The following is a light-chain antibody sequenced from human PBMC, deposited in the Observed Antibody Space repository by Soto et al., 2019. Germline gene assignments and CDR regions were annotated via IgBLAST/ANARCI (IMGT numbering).Light chain of an antibody. V-gene: IGLV2-8*01. CDR2: EVT. Sequence: QSALTQPPSASGSPGQSVTISCTGTSSDVGGYNYVSWYQQHLGKAPKLMIYEVTKRPSGVPDRFSGSKSGNTASLTVSGLLAEDEADYYCSSHAGIINVVFGGGTKLTVL. CDR1: SSDVGGYNY. J-gene: IGLJ3*02. CDR3: SSHAGIINVV.